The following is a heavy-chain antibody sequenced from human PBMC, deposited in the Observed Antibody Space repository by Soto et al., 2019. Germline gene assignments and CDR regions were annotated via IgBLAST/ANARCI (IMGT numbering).Heavy chain of an antibody. CDR2: IIPIFGTA. CDR3: ARSSSGWSAHYYYGMDV. Sequence: SVKVSCKASGGTFSSYAISWVRHAPGQGLEWMGGIIPIFGTANYAQKFQGRVTITADESTSTAYMELSSLRSEDTAVYYCARSSSGWSAHYYYGMDVWGQGTTVTVSS. V-gene: IGHV1-69*13. D-gene: IGHD6-19*01. CDR1: GGTFSSYA. J-gene: IGHJ6*02.